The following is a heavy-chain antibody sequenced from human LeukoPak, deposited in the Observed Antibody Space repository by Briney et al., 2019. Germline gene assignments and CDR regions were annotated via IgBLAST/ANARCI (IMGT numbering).Heavy chain of an antibody. CDR1: GYTFTGYY. Sequence: SVNVSCKASGYTFTGYYIHWLRQAPGQGLAGMGWINPNSGDTNYAQKLQGRVNITRDPSINTAYMELSSRKSDDTAVYYCARAKWESSTTCYGAWGQGTLVTVSS. J-gene: IGHJ5*02. D-gene: IGHD2-2*01. CDR2: INPNSGDT. CDR3: ARAKWESSTTCYGA. V-gene: IGHV1-2*02.